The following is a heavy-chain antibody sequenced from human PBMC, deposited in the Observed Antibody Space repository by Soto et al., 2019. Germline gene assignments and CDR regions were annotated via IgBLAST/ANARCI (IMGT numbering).Heavy chain of an antibody. CDR1: GFTFSNFD. V-gene: IGHV3-23*01. CDR3: ATGTAAPAH. Sequence: GGSLRLSCTASGFTFSNFDMSWVRQAPGKGLEWVSGISTSGGTTYYADSVKGRFTSSRDNSKNTLYPQMTSLRAEDTAVYYCATGTAAPAHWGQGTLVTVSS. D-gene: IGHD6-13*01. CDR2: ISTSGGTT. J-gene: IGHJ1*01.